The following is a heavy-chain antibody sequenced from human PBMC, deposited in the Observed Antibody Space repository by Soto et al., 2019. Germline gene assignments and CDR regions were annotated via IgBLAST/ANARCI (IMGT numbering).Heavy chain of an antibody. CDR1: GFTFSSYA. J-gene: IGHJ4*02. V-gene: IGHV3-30-3*01. Sequence: PGGSLRLSCAASGFTFSSYAMHWVRQAPGKGLEWVAVISYDGSNKYYADSVKGRFTISRDNSKNTLYLQMNSLRAEDTAVYYCARDLGTLKEIAVAGTADYWGQGTLVTAPQ. CDR2: ISYDGSNK. CDR3: ARDLGTLKEIAVAGTADY. D-gene: IGHD6-19*01.